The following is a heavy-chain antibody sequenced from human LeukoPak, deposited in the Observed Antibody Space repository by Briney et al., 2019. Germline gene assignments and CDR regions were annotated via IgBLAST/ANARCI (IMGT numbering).Heavy chain of an antibody. CDR3: ARVQTARPYYYMDV. V-gene: IGHV3-7*01. J-gene: IGHJ6*03. CDR2: IKQDGSEK. CDR1: GFTFSSYW. Sequence: PGGSLRLSCAASGFTFSSYWMSWVRQAPGKGLEWVANIKQDGSEKYYVDSVKGRFTISRDNAKNSLYLQMNSLRAEDTAVYYCARVQTARPYYYMDVWCKGTTVTVSS.